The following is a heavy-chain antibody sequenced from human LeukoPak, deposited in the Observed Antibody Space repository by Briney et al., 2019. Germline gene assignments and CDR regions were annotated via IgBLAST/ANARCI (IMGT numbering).Heavy chain of an antibody. D-gene: IGHD2-2*01. V-gene: IGHV3-21*01. J-gene: IGHJ3*02. CDR2: ISSSSSYI. CDR1: GFTFSSYS. Sequence: GGSLRLSCAASGFTFSSYSMNWVRQAPGKGLEWVSSISSSSSYIYYADSVKGRFTISRDNAKNSLYLQMNSLRAEDTAVYYCARDCRGTSCYEGAFDIWGQGTMVTVSS. CDR3: ARDCRGTSCYEGAFDI.